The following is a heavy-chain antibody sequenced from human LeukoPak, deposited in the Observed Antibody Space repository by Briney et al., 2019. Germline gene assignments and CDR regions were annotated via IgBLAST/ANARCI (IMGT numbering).Heavy chain of an antibody. D-gene: IGHD5-18*01. Sequence: SETLSLTCTVSGGSISSYYWSWIRQPPGKGPEWIGYIYYSGSTNYNPSLKSRVTISVDTSKNQFSLKLSSVTAADTAVYYCARHDTGTALERGYYYYGMDVWGQGTTVTVSS. J-gene: IGHJ6*02. CDR1: GGSISSYY. V-gene: IGHV4-59*08. CDR2: IYYSGST. CDR3: ARHDTGTALERGYYYYGMDV.